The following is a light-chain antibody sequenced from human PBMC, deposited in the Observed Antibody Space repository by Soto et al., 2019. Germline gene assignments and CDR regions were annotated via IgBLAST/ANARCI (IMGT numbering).Light chain of an antibody. V-gene: IGKV3-11*01. CDR1: QSVSSY. CDR2: DAS. Sequence: EIVLTQSPATLSLSPGERATLSCRASQSVSSYLAWYQQKPGQAPRLLIYDASNRATGIPARFSGSGSGTLFPLTISSLDPLDFAVYYSQHLSNCPPYTFGQGPKLQIK. CDR3: QHLSNCPPYT. J-gene: IGKJ2*01.